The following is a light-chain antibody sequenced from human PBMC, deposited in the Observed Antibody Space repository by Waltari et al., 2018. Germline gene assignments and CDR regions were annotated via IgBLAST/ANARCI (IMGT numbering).Light chain of an antibody. CDR2: ATS. Sequence: AIRMTQSPSSFSASIGDRVTITCRASQGVSSSLAWYQQKPGKAPKLLIFATSTVQSGVPSRFSGSGSGTEFTLTVSCLQSEDFATYYCQQYYSYPYTFGQGTKLEIK. CDR1: QGVSSS. J-gene: IGKJ2*01. CDR3: QQYYSYPYT. V-gene: IGKV1-8*01.